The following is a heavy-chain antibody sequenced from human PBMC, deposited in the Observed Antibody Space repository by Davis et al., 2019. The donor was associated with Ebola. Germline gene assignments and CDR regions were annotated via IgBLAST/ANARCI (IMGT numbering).Heavy chain of an antibody. CDR3: ASRIAARRYFDY. CDR1: GGSISSGDYY. D-gene: IGHD6-6*01. J-gene: IGHJ4*02. V-gene: IGHV4-30-4*01. CDR2: IYYSGST. Sequence: LRLSCTVSGGSISSGDYYWSWIRQPPGKGLEWIGYIYYSGSTYYNPSLKSRVTISVDTSKNQFSLKLSSVTAADTAVYYCASRIAARRYFDYWGQGTLVTVSS.